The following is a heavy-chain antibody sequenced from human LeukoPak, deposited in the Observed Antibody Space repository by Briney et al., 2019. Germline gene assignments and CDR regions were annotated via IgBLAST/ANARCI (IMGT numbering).Heavy chain of an antibody. Sequence: SGTLSLPCTVSGGSISSYYWSWIRQPPGKGLEWIGYIYSSGSTNYNPSLTSRVTISVDTSKNQFSLKLSSVTAADTAVYYCARYTSHPTGYYFDYWGQGTLVTVSS. CDR3: ARYTSHPTGYYFDY. CDR2: IYSSGST. D-gene: IGHD2-2*01. J-gene: IGHJ4*02. V-gene: IGHV4-59*08. CDR1: GGSISSYY.